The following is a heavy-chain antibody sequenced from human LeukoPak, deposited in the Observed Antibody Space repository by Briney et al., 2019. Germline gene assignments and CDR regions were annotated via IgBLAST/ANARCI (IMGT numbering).Heavy chain of an antibody. V-gene: IGHV1-18*01. CDR3: ARAPIVVVTATEYFQH. J-gene: IGHJ1*01. CDR2: ISAYNGNT. Sequence: ASVKVSCKASGYTFTSYGISWVRQALGQGLEWMGWISAYNGNTNYAQKLQGRVTMTTDTSTSTAYMEPRSLRSDDTAVYYCARAPIVVVTATEYFQHWGQGTLVAVSS. D-gene: IGHD2-21*02. CDR1: GYTFTSYG.